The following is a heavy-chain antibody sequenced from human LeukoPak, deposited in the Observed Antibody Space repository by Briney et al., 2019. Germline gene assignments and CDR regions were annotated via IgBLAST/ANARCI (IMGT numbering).Heavy chain of an antibody. D-gene: IGHD3-22*01. Sequence: SETLSLTCTVSGGSISSYYWSWIRQPAGKGLEWIGRIYTSGSTNYNPSLKSRVTMSVDTSKNQFSLKLSSVTAADTAVYYCASLGGRDSSGYRVGYYFDYWGQGTLVTVSS. J-gene: IGHJ4*02. V-gene: IGHV4-4*07. CDR2: IYTSGST. CDR3: ASLGGRDSSGYRVGYYFDY. CDR1: GGSISSYY.